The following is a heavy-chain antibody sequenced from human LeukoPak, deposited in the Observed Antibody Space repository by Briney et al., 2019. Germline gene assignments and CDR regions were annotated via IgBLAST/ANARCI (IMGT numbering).Heavy chain of an antibody. CDR1: GFTFSSYD. CDR3: ARGTTYYYDSSGQDAFDI. Sequence: GGSLRLSCAASGFTFSSYDKHWVRQASGKGREWVSAIGTAGDTYYPGSVKGRFTISRENAKNSLYLQMNSLRAGDTAVYYCARGTTYYYDSSGQDAFDIWGQGTMVTVSS. J-gene: IGHJ3*02. CDR2: IGTAGDT. D-gene: IGHD3-22*01. V-gene: IGHV3-13*01.